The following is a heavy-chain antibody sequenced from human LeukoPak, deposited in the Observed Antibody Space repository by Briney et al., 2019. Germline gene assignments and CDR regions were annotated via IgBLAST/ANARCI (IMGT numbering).Heavy chain of an antibody. Sequence: SETLSLTCAVYGESFSGYYWSWLRQPPGKGLEWFGEINHSGSTNYNPSLKSRVTISVDTSKNQFSLKLSSVTAADTAVYYCARVKGRIQLLLDYWGQGTLVTVSS. J-gene: IGHJ4*02. D-gene: IGHD5-18*01. CDR2: INHSGST. CDR3: ARVKGRIQLLLDY. V-gene: IGHV4-34*01. CDR1: GESFSGYY.